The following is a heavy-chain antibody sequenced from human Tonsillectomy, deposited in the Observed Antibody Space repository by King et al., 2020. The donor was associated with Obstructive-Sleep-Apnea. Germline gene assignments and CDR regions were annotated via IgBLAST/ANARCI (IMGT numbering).Heavy chain of an antibody. D-gene: IGHD3-10*01. J-gene: IGHJ6*02. CDR1: GLTFCSYA. CDR3: ARFHYYGSGTYLYGMDV. V-gene: IGHV3-30*04. Sequence: VQLVESVGGVVHPGRSLRLFCAASGLTFCSYAMHGVRQAPGKVLQWVAVNSNDGSNKVHADSVKGRFTISTDNSKNTLYLQMNSLRAEDTAVYYCARFHYYGSGTYLYGMDVWGQGTTVTVSS. CDR2: NSNDGSNK.